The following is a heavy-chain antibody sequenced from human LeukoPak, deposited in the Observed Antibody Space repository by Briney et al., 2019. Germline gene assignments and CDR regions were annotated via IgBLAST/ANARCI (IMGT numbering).Heavy chain of an antibody. CDR2: ILYDGSSK. Sequence: GGSLRLSCAASGFTFSSYAMHWVRQAPARGLVGVAVILYDGSSKYYAESVKSRFTISRDNSKNTLYLQMNSLRAEDTAVYYCAGGSRGVLRFLESLWFDYWGQGTLVTVSS. CDR1: GFTFSSYA. V-gene: IGHV3-30-3*01. D-gene: IGHD3-3*01. CDR3: AGGSRGVLRFLESLWFDY. J-gene: IGHJ4*02.